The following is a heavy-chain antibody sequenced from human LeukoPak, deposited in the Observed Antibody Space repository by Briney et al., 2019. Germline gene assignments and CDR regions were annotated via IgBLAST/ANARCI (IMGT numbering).Heavy chain of an antibody. J-gene: IGHJ6*03. D-gene: IGHD6-19*01. Sequence: GGSLRLSCAASGFTFSSYWITWVRQAPGKGLQWVANIKHDGSEGFYVDSVKGRFTISRDNAKNTLYLQMNSLRAEDTAVYYCARVAVAGYSFGAYYMDVWGKGTTVTVSS. CDR2: IKHDGSEG. CDR1: GFTFSSYW. CDR3: ARVAVAGYSFGAYYMDV. V-gene: IGHV3-7*03.